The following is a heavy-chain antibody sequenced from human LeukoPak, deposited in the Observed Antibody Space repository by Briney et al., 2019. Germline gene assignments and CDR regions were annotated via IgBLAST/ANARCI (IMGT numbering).Heavy chain of an antibody. J-gene: IGHJ4*02. D-gene: IGHD3-9*01. V-gene: IGHV4-34*01. CDR1: SGSFSGYY. CDR2: INHSGST. Sequence: PSETLSLTCAVYSGSFSGYYWSWIRQPPGKGLEWIGEINHSGSTNYNPSLKSRVTISVDTSKNQFSLKLSSVTAADTAVYYCARGLRYFDWLLRGSGYFDYWGQGTLVTVSS. CDR3: ARGLRYFDWLLRGSGYFDY.